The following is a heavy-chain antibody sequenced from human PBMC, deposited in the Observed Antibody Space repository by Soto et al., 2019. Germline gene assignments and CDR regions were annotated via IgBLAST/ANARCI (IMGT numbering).Heavy chain of an antibody. Sequence: GGSVRLYCAASGFTFSSYAMSWVHQAPGKGLEWVSAISGSGGSTYYADSVKGRFTTSRDNSKNTLYLQMNSLRAEDTAVYYCAKADYDILTGPPTYYLDYWGQGTLVTVSS. J-gene: IGHJ4*02. V-gene: IGHV3-23*01. CDR3: AKADYDILTGPPTYYLDY. D-gene: IGHD3-9*01. CDR2: ISGSGGST. CDR1: GFTFSSYA.